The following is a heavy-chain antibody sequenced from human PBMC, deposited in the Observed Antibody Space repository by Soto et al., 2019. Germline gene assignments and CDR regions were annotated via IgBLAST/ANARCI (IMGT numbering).Heavy chain of an antibody. CDR1: GYSFVSYW. D-gene: IGHD5-12*01. J-gene: IGHJ4*02. CDR3: ARTDGYEIDY. Sequence: GESLKISCKGSGYSFVSYWIAWVRQVPGKGLAWMGLIYPGDSDTAYSSTFQGQVTMSVDKSISTVSLQWSSLKASDTAVYYCARTDGYEIDYWGQGTLVTVSS. CDR2: IYPGDSDT. V-gene: IGHV5-51*01.